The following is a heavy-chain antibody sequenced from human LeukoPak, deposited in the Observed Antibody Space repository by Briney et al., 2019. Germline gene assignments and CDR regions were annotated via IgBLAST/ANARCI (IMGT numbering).Heavy chain of an antibody. D-gene: IGHD3-10*01. V-gene: IGHV4-59*01. CDR2: IYYSGST. J-gene: IGHJ6*03. Sequence: SETLSLTCTVSGGSISTYYWTWIRQPPGKGLEWIGYIYYSGSTNYNPSLKSRVTILVDTSKNQFSLKLSSVTAADTAVYYCARDYYGSGRSDYYYMDVWGKGTTVTVSS. CDR1: GGSISTYY. CDR3: ARDYYGSGRSDYYYMDV.